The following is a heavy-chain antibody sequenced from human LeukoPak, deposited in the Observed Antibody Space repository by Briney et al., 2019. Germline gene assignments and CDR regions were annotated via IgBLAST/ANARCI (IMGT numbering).Heavy chain of an antibody. D-gene: IGHD4-23*01. CDR2: IYYSGST. CDR1: GGSISSHY. Sequence: PSETLSLTCTVSGGSISSHYWSWIRQPPGKGPEWIGYIYYSGSTNYNPSLKSRVTISVDTSKNQFSLKLSSVTAADTAVYYCARDTVVDAFDIWGQGTMVTVSS. V-gene: IGHV4-59*11. J-gene: IGHJ3*02. CDR3: ARDTVVDAFDI.